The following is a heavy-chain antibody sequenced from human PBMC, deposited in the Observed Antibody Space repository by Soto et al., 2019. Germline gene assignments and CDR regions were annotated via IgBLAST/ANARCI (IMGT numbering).Heavy chain of an antibody. V-gene: IGHV4-31*03. D-gene: IGHD3-3*01. CDR2: IYYSGST. CDR3: ARDPLPLKDITIFGVAPKERAYGMDV. CDR1: GGSISSGGYY. Sequence: SEILSLTCTVSGGSISSGGYYWSWIRQHPGKGLEWIGYIYYSGSTYYNPSLKSRVTISVDTSKNQFSLKLSSVTAADTAVYYCARDPLPLKDITIFGVAPKERAYGMDVWGQGTTVTVSS. J-gene: IGHJ6*02.